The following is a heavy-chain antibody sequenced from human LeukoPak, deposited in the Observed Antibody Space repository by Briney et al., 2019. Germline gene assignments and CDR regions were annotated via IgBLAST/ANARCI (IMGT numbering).Heavy chain of an antibody. J-gene: IGHJ4*02. V-gene: IGHV1-8*01. CDR3: ARTWSSSWYQDYFDY. CDR1: GYTFTSYD. D-gene: IGHD6-13*01. Sequence: ASVKVSCKASGYTFTSYDINWERQATGQGPEWMGWMNPNSGNTGYAQKFQGRVTMTRNTSISTAYMELSSLRSEDTAVYYCARTWSSSWYQDYFDYWGQGTLVTVSS. CDR2: MNPNSGNT.